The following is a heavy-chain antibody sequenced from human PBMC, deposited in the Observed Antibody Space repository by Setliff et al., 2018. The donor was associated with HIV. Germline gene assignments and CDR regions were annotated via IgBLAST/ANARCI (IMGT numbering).Heavy chain of an antibody. D-gene: IGHD1-26*01. CDR2: ISHSGNT. V-gene: IGHV4-59*11. Sequence: SETLSLTCTVSGASITSHYWSWIRQPPGKGLEWIGCISHSGNTNFNPSLNSRVTISLDTSKNQFSLRLTSLTAADTAIYYCARSTVGAGASFPWGRGILVTVSS. CDR3: ARSTVGAGASFP. J-gene: IGHJ5*02. CDR1: GASITSHY.